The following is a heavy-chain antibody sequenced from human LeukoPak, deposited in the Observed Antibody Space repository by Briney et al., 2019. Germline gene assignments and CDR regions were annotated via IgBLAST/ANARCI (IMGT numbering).Heavy chain of an antibody. V-gene: IGHV1-69-2*01. CDR2: VDPEDGET. J-gene: IGHJ4*02. Sequence: ASVKVSCKVSGYTFTDYYMHWVQQAPGKGLEWMGLVDPEDGETIYAEKFQGRVTVTRNTSISTAYMELSSLRSEDTAVYYCARGLYYYDSSGYYYSYFDYWGQGTLVTVSS. CDR1: GYTFTDYY. D-gene: IGHD3-22*01. CDR3: ARGLYYYDSSGYYYSYFDY.